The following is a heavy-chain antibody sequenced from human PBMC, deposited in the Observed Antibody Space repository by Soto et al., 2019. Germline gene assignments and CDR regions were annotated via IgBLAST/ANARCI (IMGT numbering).Heavy chain of an antibody. D-gene: IGHD6-6*01. Sequence: PGGSLRLSCAASGFNFRDYYMSWIRQAPGKGLEWVSYITSSGSTIYYADSVKGRFTISRDNAKNSLYLQMSSLRAEDTAVYYCARDARGPIFQLAYWGQGTLVTVSS. V-gene: IGHV3-11*01. CDR2: ITSSGSTI. J-gene: IGHJ4*02. CDR3: ARDARGPIFQLAY. CDR1: GFNFRDYY.